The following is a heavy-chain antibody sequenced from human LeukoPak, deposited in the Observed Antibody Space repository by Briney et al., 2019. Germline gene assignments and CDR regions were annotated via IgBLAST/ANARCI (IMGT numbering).Heavy chain of an antibody. D-gene: IGHD6-13*01. V-gene: IGHV4-30-2*01. CDR1: GGSISSGGYS. Sequence: SETLSLTCAVSGGSISSGGYSWSWIRQPPGKGLEWIGYIYHSGSTYYNPSLKSRVTISVDRSKNQFSLKLSSVTAADTAVYFCARRNQQQLVNWFDPWGQGTLVTVSS. CDR2: IYHSGST. J-gene: IGHJ5*02. CDR3: ARRNQQQLVNWFDP.